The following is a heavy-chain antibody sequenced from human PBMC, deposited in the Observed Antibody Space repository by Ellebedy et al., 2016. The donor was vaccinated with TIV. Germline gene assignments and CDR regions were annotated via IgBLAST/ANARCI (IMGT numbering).Heavy chain of an antibody. V-gene: IGHV3-7*03. CDR3: ARGFMPDY. CDR2: INKDGSEE. D-gene: IGHD2-2*01. Sequence: PGGSLRLSCVASGFTFSSYSMNWVRQAPGKGLEWVANINKDGSEEYYLDSVKGRFTISRDNTKRSLFLQMNSLRAEDTALYYCARGFMPDYWGQGTLVTVSS. CDR1: GFTFSSYS. J-gene: IGHJ4*02.